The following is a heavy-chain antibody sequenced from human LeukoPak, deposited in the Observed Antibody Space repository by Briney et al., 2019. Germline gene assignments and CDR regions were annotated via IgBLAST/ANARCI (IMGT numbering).Heavy chain of an antibody. CDR2: IYSGGST. Sequence: PGGSLRLSCAASGFTVSSNYMSWVRQAPGKGLEWVSVIYSGGSTYYADSVKGRFTISRDNAKNSLYLQMNSLRAEDTAVYYCARGYDILTGYYMPGAWGQGTLVTVSS. V-gene: IGHV3-53*01. D-gene: IGHD3-9*01. CDR1: GFTVSSNY. CDR3: ARGYDILTGYYMPGA. J-gene: IGHJ5*02.